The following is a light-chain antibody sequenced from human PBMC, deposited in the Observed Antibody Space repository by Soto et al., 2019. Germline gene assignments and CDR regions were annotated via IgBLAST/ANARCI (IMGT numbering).Light chain of an antibody. CDR1: NIGSKS. J-gene: IGLJ2*01. CDR2: YDS. CDR3: PVWDRSSDPVV. Sequence: SYELTQPPSVSVAPGKTARITCGGNNIGSKSVHWYQQKPGQAPVLVIYYDSDRPSGIPERFSGSNSGNTATLTISRVEAGDGARNYFPVWDRSSDPVVLGGGTK. V-gene: IGLV3-21*04.